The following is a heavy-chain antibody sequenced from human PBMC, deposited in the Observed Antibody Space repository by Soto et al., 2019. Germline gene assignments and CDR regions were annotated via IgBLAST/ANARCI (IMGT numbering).Heavy chain of an antibody. Sequence: GGSLRLSCTASGFTFSSRAMNWVRQFPGRGLEWVSYISSSSSNIDYADSVKGLFTVSRDNAKNSLYLQMNTLRDEDTAVYYCASDRSLGSNWYYYLESWGQGTLVTVSS. CDR1: GFTFSSRA. V-gene: IGHV3-48*02. CDR3: ASDRSLGSNWYYYLES. CDR2: ISSSSSNI. D-gene: IGHD1-20*01. J-gene: IGHJ4*02.